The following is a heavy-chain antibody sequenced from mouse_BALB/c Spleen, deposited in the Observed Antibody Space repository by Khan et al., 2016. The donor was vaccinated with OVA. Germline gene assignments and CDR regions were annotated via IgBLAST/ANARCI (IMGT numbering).Heavy chain of an antibody. D-gene: IGHD2-14*01. J-gene: IGHJ3*01. Sequence: QVQLKESGAELARPGASVKMSCKASGYTFTSYTIHWIKKRPGPGLEWIGYINPSNDYTNYNQKFKEKATLTTEKSSTTAYLRLGSLTSDASAAVNCVRDGADHRKDGWFAYWGQGTLVTVSA. CDR2: INPSNDYT. V-gene: IGHV1-4*01. CDR1: GYTFTSYT. CDR3: VRDGADHRKDGWFAY.